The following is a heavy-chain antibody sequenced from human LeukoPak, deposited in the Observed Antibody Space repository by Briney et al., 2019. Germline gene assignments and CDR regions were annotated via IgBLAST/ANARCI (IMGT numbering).Heavy chain of an antibody. CDR1: GYTFTSYG. CDR2: ISAYNGNT. D-gene: IGHD6-13*01. J-gene: IGHJ6*02. CDR3: ARRRSSYYYYGMDV. Sequence: EASVKVSCKASGYTFTSYGISWVRQAPGQGLEWMGWISAYNGNTNYAQKLQGRVTMTTDTSTSTAYMELRSLRSDDTAVYYCARRRSSYYYYGMDVWGQGTTVTVSS. V-gene: IGHV1-18*01.